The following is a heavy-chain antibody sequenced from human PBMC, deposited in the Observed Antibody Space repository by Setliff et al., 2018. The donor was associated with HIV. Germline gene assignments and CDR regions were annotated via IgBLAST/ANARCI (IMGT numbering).Heavy chain of an antibody. CDR3: AREGLPTPYYFDY. Sequence: SETLSLTCAVYGGSFSGYYWSWIRQPPGKGLEWIGEINHSGSTNYNPSLKSRVTISVDTSQNLFSLKLSSVTAADTAVYYCAREGLPTPYYFDYWGQGTQVTVSS. V-gene: IGHV4-34*01. CDR2: INHSGST. CDR1: GGSFSGYY. J-gene: IGHJ4*02.